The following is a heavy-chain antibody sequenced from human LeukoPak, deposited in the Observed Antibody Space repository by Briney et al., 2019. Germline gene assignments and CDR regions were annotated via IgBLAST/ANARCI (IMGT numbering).Heavy chain of an antibody. V-gene: IGHV4-4*07. CDR1: GGSISSYY. CDR2: IYTSGST. Sequence: PSETLSLTCTVSGGSISSYYWSWIRQPAGKGLEWIGRIYTSGSTNYNPSLKSRVTMSVDTSKNQFSLKLSSVTAADTAVYYCAREGEWELPDAFDIWGQGTMVTVSS. D-gene: IGHD1-26*01. CDR3: AREGEWELPDAFDI. J-gene: IGHJ3*02.